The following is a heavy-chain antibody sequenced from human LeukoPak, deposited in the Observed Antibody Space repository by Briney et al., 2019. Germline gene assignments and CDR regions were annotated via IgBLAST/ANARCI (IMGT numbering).Heavy chain of an antibody. CDR3: ARDCSGGSCYRAGST. D-gene: IGHD2-15*01. V-gene: IGHV3-21*01. Sequence: GGSLRLSCAASGFTFSSYSMNWVRQAPGKGLEWVSSISSSSSYIYYADSVKGRFTISRDNAKNPLYLQMNSLRAEDTAVYYCARDCSGGSCYRAGSTWGQGTLVTVSS. CDR2: ISSSSSYI. CDR1: GFTFSSYS. J-gene: IGHJ4*02.